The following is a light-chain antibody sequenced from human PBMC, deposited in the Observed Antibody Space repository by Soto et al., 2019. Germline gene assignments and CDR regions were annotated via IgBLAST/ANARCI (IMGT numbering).Light chain of an antibody. Sequence: EIVMTQSPATLSVSPGERATLSCRASQSVSSNLAWYQQKPGQAPRLLIYGASTRATGIPGRFSGSGSGTEFTLTISRLQSEDFAVYYCQKYNNWPPWTFGQGTKVDIK. CDR1: QSVSSN. J-gene: IGKJ1*01. CDR2: GAS. V-gene: IGKV3-15*01. CDR3: QKYNNWPPWT.